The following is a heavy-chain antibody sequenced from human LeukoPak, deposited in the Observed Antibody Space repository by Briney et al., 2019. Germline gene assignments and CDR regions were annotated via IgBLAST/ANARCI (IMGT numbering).Heavy chain of an antibody. CDR1: GFTVSSSY. D-gene: IGHD6-19*01. V-gene: IGHV3-53*01. CDR2: IYSGGST. Sequence: GGSLRLSCAASGFTVSSSYMSWVRQAPGKGLEWVSVIYSGGSTYYADSVKGRFTISRDNSKNTLYLQMNSLRAEDTAVYYCARDPVPSSGWYGELAYWGPGTLVTVSS. CDR3: ARDPVPSSGWYGELAY. J-gene: IGHJ4*02.